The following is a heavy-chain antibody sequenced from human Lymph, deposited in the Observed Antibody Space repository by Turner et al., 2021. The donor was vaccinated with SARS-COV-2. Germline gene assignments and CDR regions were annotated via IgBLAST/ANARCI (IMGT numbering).Heavy chain of an antibody. CDR1: GYTFTSYD. Sequence: VQLVQYGAEVKKPGASVKVHCKASGYTFTSYDLNWVRQATGKGLEWMGSMSPDSVDTGYAQKFSGRVTMTRDTSISTAYMELSSLRAEDTDAYYCARVQGHCTSTSCYWDYYFGMDVWGQGTTVTGSS. J-gene: IGHJ6*02. CDR2: MSPDSVDT. CDR3: ARVQGHCTSTSCYWDYYFGMDV. V-gene: IGHV1-8*01. D-gene: IGHD2-2*01.